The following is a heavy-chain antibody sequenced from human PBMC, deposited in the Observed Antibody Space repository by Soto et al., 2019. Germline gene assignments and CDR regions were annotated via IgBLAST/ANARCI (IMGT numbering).Heavy chain of an antibody. CDR3: ARGGERTFDY. CDR2: INHSGST. J-gene: IGHJ4*02. CDR1: GGSFSGYY. Sequence: SETLSLTCAVYGGSFSGYYWSWIRQPPGKGLEWIGEINHSGSTNYNPSLKSRVTISVDTSKNQFSLKLSSVTAADTAVYYCARGGERTFDYWGQGTLVTVSS. V-gene: IGHV4-34*01. D-gene: IGHD1-26*01.